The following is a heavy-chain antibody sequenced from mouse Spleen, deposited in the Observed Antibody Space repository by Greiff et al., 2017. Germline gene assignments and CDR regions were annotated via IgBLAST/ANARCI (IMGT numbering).Heavy chain of an antibody. V-gene: IGHV1-42*01. CDR1: GYSFTGYY. CDR3: ARGIYYYGSGYAMDY. J-gene: IGHJ4*01. D-gene: IGHD1-1*01. CDR2: INPSTGGT. Sequence: EVQLQESGPELVKPGASVKISCKASGYSFTGYYMNWVKQSPEKSLEWIGEINPSTGGTTYNQKFKAKATLTVDKSSSTAYMQLKSLTSEDSAVYYCARGIYYYGSGYAMDYWGQGTSVTVSS.